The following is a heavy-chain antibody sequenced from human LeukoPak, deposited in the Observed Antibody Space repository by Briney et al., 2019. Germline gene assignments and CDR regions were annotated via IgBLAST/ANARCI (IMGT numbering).Heavy chain of an antibody. Sequence: GGSLRLSCAASGFTFSTNWMSWVRQAPGRGLEWVANIKQDGNEEYYVDSVKGRFTISRDNAKNSLFLQMNSLRAEDTAVYYCARDWGILWFGESIDYWGQGTLVTVSS. D-gene: IGHD3-10*01. CDR2: IKQDGNEE. CDR3: ARDWGILWFGESIDY. J-gene: IGHJ4*02. V-gene: IGHV3-7*01. CDR1: GFTFSTNW.